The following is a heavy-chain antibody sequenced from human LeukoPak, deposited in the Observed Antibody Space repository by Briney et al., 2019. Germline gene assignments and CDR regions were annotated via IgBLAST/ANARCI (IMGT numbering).Heavy chain of an antibody. Sequence: PGGSLRLSCAASGFTFSSYAMSSVRQAPGTGLEWVANMKQDESEKYYVDSVKGRFTISRDNAINSLNLQMESLRGEDTAVYYCARRRCTSTSCFEDYWGQGTLVIVSS. J-gene: IGHJ4*02. CDR2: MKQDESEK. CDR1: GFTFSSYA. D-gene: IGHD2-2*01. V-gene: IGHV3-7*01. CDR3: ARRRCTSTSCFEDY.